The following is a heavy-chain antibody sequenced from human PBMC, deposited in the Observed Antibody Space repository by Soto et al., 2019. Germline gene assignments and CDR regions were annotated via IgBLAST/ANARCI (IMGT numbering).Heavy chain of an antibody. Sequence: EVQLLESGGGLVQPGGSLRLSCATSGFAFSTNAMSWVRQAPGKGLEWVSSISNIGGNTYYAGSVKGRFTISSDNSKNTLYLQMNSLSDDDTAVYYCAVIVAADIDYWGQGTLVTVSS. CDR3: AVIVAADIDY. V-gene: IGHV3-23*01. J-gene: IGHJ4*02. CDR2: ISNIGGNT. CDR1: GFAFSTNA. D-gene: IGHD5-12*01.